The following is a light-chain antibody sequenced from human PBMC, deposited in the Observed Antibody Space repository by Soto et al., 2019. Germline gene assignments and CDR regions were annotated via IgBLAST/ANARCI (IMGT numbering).Light chain of an antibody. CDR2: GNS. V-gene: IGLV1-40*01. J-gene: IGLJ1*01. CDR1: SSNIGSNI. Sequence: QSVLTQPPSASGTPGQRVTISCSGGSSNIGSNIVNWYQHRPGTAPKLLIFGNSNRPSGVPVPDRFSGSKSGTSAYLAITGLQAEDEGDYYCQSYDSTLDARYVFGAGTKVTVL. CDR3: QSYDSTLDARYV.